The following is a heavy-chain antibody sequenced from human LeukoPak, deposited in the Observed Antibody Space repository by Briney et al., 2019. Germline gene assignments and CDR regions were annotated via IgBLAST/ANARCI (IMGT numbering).Heavy chain of an antibody. CDR3: ARSTVTTRGRPGDY. D-gene: IGHD4-17*01. J-gene: IGHJ4*02. V-gene: IGHV3-23*01. CDR2: ITNTGGST. CDR1: GFTFTNYA. Sequence: GGSLRLSCAASGFTFTNYAMSWVRRAPGKGLEWVSAITNTGGSTYYADSVKGRFTISRDNSKNTLYLQMNSLRAEDTAVYYCARSTVTTRGRPGDYWGQGTLVTVSS.